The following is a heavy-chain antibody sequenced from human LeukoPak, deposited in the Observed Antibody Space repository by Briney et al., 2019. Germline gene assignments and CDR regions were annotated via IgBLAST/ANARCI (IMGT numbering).Heavy chain of an antibody. CDR2: ISGGGGGT. CDR1: GFTFRSYG. CDR3: AKRIGEFTIVVVPAAQSPDAFDI. V-gene: IGHV3-23*01. D-gene: IGHD2-2*01. Sequence: GGSLRLSCAAYGFTFRSYGMSWVRQAPGKGLKWVSAISGGGGGTYYADSVKGRFTISRDNSKNTLYLQMNSLRAEDTAVYYCAKRIGEFTIVVVPAAQSPDAFDIWGQGTMVTVSS. J-gene: IGHJ3*02.